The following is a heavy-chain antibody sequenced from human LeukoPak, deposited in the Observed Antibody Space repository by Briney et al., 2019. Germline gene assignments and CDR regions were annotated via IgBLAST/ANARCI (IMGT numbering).Heavy chain of an antibody. Sequence: SETLSLTSAVYGGSFSDYNWIWIRHPPGKGREWLGAIGHNGSATYNPSLKGRVTISVDKSKNQFSLKLSSVTAADTAVYYCARDSPQVGYYDSNGGGFDYWGQGTLVTVSS. CDR3: ARDSPQVGYYDSNGGGFDY. J-gene: IGHJ4*02. D-gene: IGHD3-22*01. CDR1: GGSFSDYN. CDR2: IGHNGSA. V-gene: IGHV4-34*01.